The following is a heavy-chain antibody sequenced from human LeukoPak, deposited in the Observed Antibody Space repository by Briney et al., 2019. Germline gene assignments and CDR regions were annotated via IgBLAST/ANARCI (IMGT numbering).Heavy chain of an antibody. D-gene: IGHD1-26*01. J-gene: IGHJ4*02. CDR2: ISSSSSYI. CDR3: RKAGIVGATGYFFDY. Sequence: GGSLRLSCAASGFTFSSYSMNWVRQAPGKGLEWVSSISSSSSYIYYADSVKGRFTISRDNAKNSLYLQMNSLRAEDTAVYYWRKAGIVGATGYFFDYWGQGTLVTVSS. CDR1: GFTFSSYS. V-gene: IGHV3-21*01.